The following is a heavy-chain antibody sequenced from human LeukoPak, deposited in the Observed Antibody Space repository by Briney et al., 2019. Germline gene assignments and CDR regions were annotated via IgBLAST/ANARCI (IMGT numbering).Heavy chain of an antibody. J-gene: IGHJ4*02. Sequence: KPSETLSLTCTVSGGSISSSGYYWGWIRQPPGKGLEWIGEIYHSGSTNYNPSLKSRVTISVDKSKNQFSLKLSSVTAADTAVYYCARHTTGYYFDYWGQGTLVTVSS. V-gene: IGHV4-39*07. D-gene: IGHD3-9*01. CDR3: ARHTTGYYFDY. CDR2: IYHSGST. CDR1: GGSISSSGYY.